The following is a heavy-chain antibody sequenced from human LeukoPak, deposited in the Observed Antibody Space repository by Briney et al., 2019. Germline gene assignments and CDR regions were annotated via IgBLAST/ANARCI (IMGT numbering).Heavy chain of an antibody. CDR1: GFTFSSYW. Sequence: GGSLRLSCAASGFTFSSYWMNWVRQAPGKGLEWVANIKQDGSEKYCVDSVKGRFIISRDNAKNSLYLQMNGLRAEDTAVYYCARDHRGIYSPFDYWGQGTLVTVSS. J-gene: IGHJ4*02. V-gene: IGHV3-7*01. CDR2: IKQDGSEK. D-gene: IGHD2-21*01. CDR3: ARDHRGIYSPFDY.